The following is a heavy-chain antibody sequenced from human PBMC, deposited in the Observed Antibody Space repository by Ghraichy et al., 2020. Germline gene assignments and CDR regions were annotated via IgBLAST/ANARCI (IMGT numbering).Heavy chain of an antibody. CDR2: FDPEDDKI. J-gene: IGHJ3*02. D-gene: IGHD6-19*01. CDR1: GYILSEVS. V-gene: IGHV1-24*01. Sequence: ASVKVSCKVSGYILSEVSMHWVRQAPGKGPEWMGGFDPEDDKIIYAQNFEGRVTMTEDTSTDTSYMELSSLTSDDTAVYYCVTDLGNSGWYWRADDAFDSWGPGTKVPVSP. CDR3: VTDLGNSGWYWRADDAFDS.